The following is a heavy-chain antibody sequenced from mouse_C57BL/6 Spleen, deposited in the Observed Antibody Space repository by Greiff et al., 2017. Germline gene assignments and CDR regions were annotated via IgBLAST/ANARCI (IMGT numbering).Heavy chain of an antibody. J-gene: IGHJ2*01. CDR3: ALNWDGAFDY. V-gene: IGHV1-26*01. D-gene: IGHD4-1*01. Sequence: EVQLQQSGPELVKPGASVKISCKASGYTFTDYYMNWVKQSHGKSLEWIGDINPNNGGTSYNQKFKGKATLTVDKSSSTAYMELRSLTSEDSAVYYCALNWDGAFDYWGPGTTLTVSS. CDR1: GYTFTDYY. CDR2: INPNNGGT.